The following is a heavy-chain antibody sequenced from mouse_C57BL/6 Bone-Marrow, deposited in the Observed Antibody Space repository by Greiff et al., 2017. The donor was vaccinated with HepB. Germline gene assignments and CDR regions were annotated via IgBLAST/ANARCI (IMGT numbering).Heavy chain of an antibody. CDR2: ISSGSSTI. J-gene: IGHJ4*01. CDR3: ARDAMDY. Sequence: EVKVVESGGGLVKPGGSLKLSCAASGFTFSDYGMHWVRQAPEKGLEWVAYISSGSSTIYYADTVKGRFTISRDNAKKTLFLQMTSLRSEDTAMYYCARDAMDYWGQGTSVTVSS. CDR1: GFTFSDYG. V-gene: IGHV5-17*01.